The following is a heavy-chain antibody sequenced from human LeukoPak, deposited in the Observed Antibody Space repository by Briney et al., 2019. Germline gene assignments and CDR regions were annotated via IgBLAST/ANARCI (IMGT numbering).Heavy chain of an antibody. V-gene: IGHV1-18*01. D-gene: IGHD6-13*01. CDR2: ISSYNGNT. Sequence: GASAKVSCKASGYTFTYHGFSWVRQAPGQGLEWMGWISSYNGNTNYLEKFQGRLTMTTDTSTSTTYMELRSLTSDDTAVYYCARDRASAGTGGAYWGQGSLVTVSS. CDR1: GYTFTYHG. CDR3: ARDRASAGTGGAY. J-gene: IGHJ4*02.